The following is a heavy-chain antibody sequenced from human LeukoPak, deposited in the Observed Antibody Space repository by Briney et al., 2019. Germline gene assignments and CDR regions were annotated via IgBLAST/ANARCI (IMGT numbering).Heavy chain of an antibody. CDR3: AKDLGALLRYFVHYGMDV. D-gene: IGHD3-9*01. CDR2: ISGSSGST. V-gene: IGHV3-23*01. J-gene: IGHJ6*02. Sequence: GGSLRLSCAASGFTFSSYAMSWVRQAPGKGLEWVSTISGSSGSTYYADSVKGRFTISRDNSKNTLYLQMNSLRAEDTAVYYCAKDLGALLRYFVHYGMDVWGRGTTVTVSS. CDR1: GFTFSSYA.